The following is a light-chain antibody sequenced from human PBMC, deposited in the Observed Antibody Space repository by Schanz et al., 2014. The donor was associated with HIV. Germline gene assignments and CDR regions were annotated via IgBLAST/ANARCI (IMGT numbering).Light chain of an antibody. CDR1: QTVSNN. J-gene: IGKJ1*01. CDR3: QQYGSSPRT. Sequence: EIVMTQSPGTLSVSPGERATLSCRASQTVSNNLAWYQQRPGQAPRLLIYGASTRVTGIPARFSGSGSGTEFTLTISRLEPEDFAVYYCQQYGSSPRTFGQGTKVEIK. CDR2: GAS. V-gene: IGKV3-15*01.